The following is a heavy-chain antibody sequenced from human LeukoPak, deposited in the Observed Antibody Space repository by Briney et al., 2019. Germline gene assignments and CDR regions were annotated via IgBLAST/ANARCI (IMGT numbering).Heavy chain of an antibody. Sequence: GGSLRLSCAASGFTFDDYAMHWVRQAPGKGLEWVSGISWNSGSIGYADSVKGRFTISRDNAKSSLYLQMNSLRAEDTALYYCAKDRGCSSTSCYPHYYYGMDVWGQGTTVTVSS. V-gene: IGHV3-9*01. CDR3: AKDRGCSSTSCYPHYYYGMDV. CDR1: GFTFDDYA. CDR2: ISWNSGSI. J-gene: IGHJ6*02. D-gene: IGHD2-2*01.